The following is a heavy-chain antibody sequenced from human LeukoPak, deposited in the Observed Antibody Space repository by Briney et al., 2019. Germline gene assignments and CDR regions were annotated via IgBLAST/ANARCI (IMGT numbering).Heavy chain of an antibody. CDR3: ARIKYNSNWWEAFDI. V-gene: IGHV3-7*04. J-gene: IGHJ3*02. CDR1: GFSFSSYW. D-gene: IGHD6-13*01. CDR2: IRQDGSEK. Sequence: PGGSLRLSCVASGFSFSSYWRNWVRQAPGKGLEWVANIRQDGSEKYYVDSVKGRFTISRDNAKNSLSLQMNSLRAEDTAMYYCARIKYNSNWWEAFDIWGEGTMVTVSS.